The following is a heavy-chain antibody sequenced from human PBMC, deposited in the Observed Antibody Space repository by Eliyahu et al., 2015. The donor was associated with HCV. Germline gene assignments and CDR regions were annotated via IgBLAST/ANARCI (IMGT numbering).Heavy chain of an antibody. J-gene: IGHJ5*02. D-gene: IGHD2-2*01. V-gene: IGHV3-23*01. CDR2: ISGSGGST. CDR3: GVPGVVSSWFDP. Sequence: GSLRLSCAASGFIFSSYAMSWVRQAPGKGLEWVSGISGSGGSTHYADSVRGRFTISRDNSENTLYLQMNSLRAEDTAVYHCGVPGVVSSWFDPWGHGTLVTVSS. CDR1: GFIFSSYA.